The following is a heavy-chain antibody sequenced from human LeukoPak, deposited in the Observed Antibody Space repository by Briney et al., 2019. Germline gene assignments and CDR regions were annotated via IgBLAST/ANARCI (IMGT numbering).Heavy chain of an antibody. CDR2: ISYDGSNK. V-gene: IGHV3-30*18. CDR3: ANEYSKGDV. D-gene: IGHD4-11*01. CDR1: GFTFSSYG. J-gene: IGHJ3*01. Sequence: GGSLRLSCAASGFTFSSYGMHWVRQAPGKGLEWVAVISYDGSNKYYADSVKGRFTISRDNSKNTLYLQMNSLRAEDTAVYYCANEYSKGDVWGQGTTVTVSS.